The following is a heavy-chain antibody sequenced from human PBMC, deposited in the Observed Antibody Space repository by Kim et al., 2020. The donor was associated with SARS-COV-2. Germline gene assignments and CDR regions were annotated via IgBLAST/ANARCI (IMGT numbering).Heavy chain of an antibody. Sequence: GGSLRLSCAASGFTFSSYGMHWVRQAPGKGLEWVAVIWYDGSTKYYADSVKGRFTISRDNSKNTLYLQMNSLRAEDTAVYYCAREDIVVVPAATFYYYG. D-gene: IGHD2-2*01. CDR1: GFTFSSYG. CDR2: IWYDGSTK. V-gene: IGHV3-33*01. CDR3: AREDIVVVPAATFYYYG. J-gene: IGHJ6*01.